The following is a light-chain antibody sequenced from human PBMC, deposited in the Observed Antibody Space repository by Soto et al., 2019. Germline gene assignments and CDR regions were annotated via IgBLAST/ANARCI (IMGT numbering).Light chain of an antibody. CDR2: DNN. CDR1: SSNIGNNY. J-gene: IGLJ1*01. CDR3: GTWDSSVSGV. Sequence: QSVLTQPPSVSAAPGQKVTISCSGSSSNIGNNYVSWYQQLPGTAPKLLIYDNNKRPSGIPDRFSGSKSGTSATLGITGLQTGDEADYYCGTWDSSVSGVFGTGTKVTVL. V-gene: IGLV1-51*01.